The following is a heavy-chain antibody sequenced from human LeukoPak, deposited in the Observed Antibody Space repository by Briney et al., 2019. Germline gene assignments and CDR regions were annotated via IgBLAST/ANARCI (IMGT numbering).Heavy chain of an antibody. V-gene: IGHV4-59*08. Sequence: PSETLSLTCTVSGGSISSYYWSWIRQPPGKGLEWIGYIYYSGSTNYNPSLKSRVTISVDTSKNQFSLKLSSVTAADTAVYYCARQSEWFGARPRRPFDYWGQGTLVTVSS. CDR2: IYYSGST. J-gene: IGHJ4*02. CDR1: GGSISSYY. D-gene: IGHD3-10*01. CDR3: ARQSEWFGARPRRPFDY.